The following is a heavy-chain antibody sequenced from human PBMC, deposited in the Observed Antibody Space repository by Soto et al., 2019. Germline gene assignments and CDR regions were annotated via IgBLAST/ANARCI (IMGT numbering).Heavy chain of an antibody. CDR3: ASDNCDSSASRVDY. V-gene: IGHV1-18*01. CDR1: GYSYANYG. CDR2: ISTYNGKT. D-gene: IGHD3-22*01. J-gene: IGHJ4*02. Sequence: QIHLAQSGPEVKKPGASVKVSCTSSGYSYANYGLSWVRQAPGQGLEWMGWISTYNGKTDYAQKFQDRVTLTIDTSTTTGYMEVRHLRVDDTAIYYCASDNCDSSASRVDYWGQGTLVTVSS.